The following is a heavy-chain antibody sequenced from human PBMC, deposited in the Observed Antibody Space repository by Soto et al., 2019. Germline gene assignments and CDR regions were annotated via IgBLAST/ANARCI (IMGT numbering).Heavy chain of an antibody. Sequence: SETLSLTCTVSGGSINSNNYYWAWIRQPPGKGLAWIASIYYDGSTYYNPSLKSRVTISIDTSKNQFSLRLRSVTAADTAIYYCAKVVVAATRHTDFDSWGQGTLVTVSS. J-gene: IGHJ4*02. V-gene: IGHV4-39*01. CDR2: IYYDGST. CDR1: GGSINSNNYY. D-gene: IGHD2-15*01. CDR3: AKVVVAATRHTDFDS.